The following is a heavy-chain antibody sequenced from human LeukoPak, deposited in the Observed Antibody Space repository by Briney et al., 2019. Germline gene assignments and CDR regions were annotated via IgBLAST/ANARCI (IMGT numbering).Heavy chain of an antibody. CDR3: VEGEQWLAFDR. V-gene: IGHV4-59*01. D-gene: IGHD6-19*01. CDR1: GGSISSYY. Sequence: SETLSLTCTVSGGSISSYYWSWIRQPPGKGLEWIGNFYHSGSTNYNPSLKSRVTISVDMSKNQFSLKLTSMTAADTAVYYCVEGEQWLAFDRWGQGTLVTVSS. J-gene: IGHJ4*02. CDR2: FYHSGST.